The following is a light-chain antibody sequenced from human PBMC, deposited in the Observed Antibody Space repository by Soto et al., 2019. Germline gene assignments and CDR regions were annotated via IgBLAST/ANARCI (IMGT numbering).Light chain of an antibody. CDR3: QHSGTTRWT. CDR1: QSVCSRF. CDR2: GAS. V-gene: IGKV3-20*01. Sequence: ETVLTQSPGTLSLSPGERVTLSCRASQSVCSRFFAWYQQTPGQPPRLLIYGASTRATGIPDRDSGSGSGTDFTLTLSRLEPGGFAVCYCQHSGTTRWTFGGGTKVGLK. J-gene: IGKJ1*01.